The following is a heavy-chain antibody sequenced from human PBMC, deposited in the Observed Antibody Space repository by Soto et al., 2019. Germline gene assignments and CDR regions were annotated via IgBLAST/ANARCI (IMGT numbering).Heavy chain of an antibody. CDR1: GGSINDFAYY. J-gene: IGHJ5*02. Sequence: SETLSLTCTVSGGSINDFAYYWGWIRQPPGKGLEWIGTVYHNENTYYNPSLKSRVTISVDTAKNQFSLKVTSVTAADTAIYFCARRERYYGSPGWFDPWGQGTLVTVSS. D-gene: IGHD3-16*01. V-gene: IGHV4-39*01. CDR2: VYHNENT. CDR3: ARRERYYGSPGWFDP.